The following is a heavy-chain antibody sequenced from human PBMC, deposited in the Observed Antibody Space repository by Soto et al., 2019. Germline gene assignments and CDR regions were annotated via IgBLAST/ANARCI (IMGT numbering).Heavy chain of an antibody. D-gene: IGHD6-13*01. J-gene: IGHJ4*02. V-gene: IGHV4-59*01. CDR2: IYYSGST. CDR1: GGSISSYY. Sequence: SETLSLTCTVSGGSISSYYWSWIRQPPGKGLEWIGYIYYSGSTNYNPSLKSRVTISVDTSKNQFSLKLSSVTAADTAVYYCARDPVSDSSSWFFDYWGQGTLVTVSS. CDR3: ARDPVSDSSSWFFDY.